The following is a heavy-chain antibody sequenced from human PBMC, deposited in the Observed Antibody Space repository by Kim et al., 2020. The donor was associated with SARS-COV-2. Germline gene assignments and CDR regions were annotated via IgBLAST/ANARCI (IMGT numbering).Heavy chain of an antibody. CDR3: ARLNGYYDFWSGYYTYYYGMDV. V-gene: IGHV1-3*01. J-gene: IGHJ6*02. Sequence: ASVKVSCKASGYTFTSYAMHWVRQAPGQRLEWMGWINAGNGNTKYSQKFQGRVTITRDTSASTAYMELSSLRSEDTAVYYCARLNGYYDFWSGYYTYYYGMDVWGQGTTVTVSS. D-gene: IGHD3-3*01. CDR1: GYTFTSYA. CDR2: INAGNGNT.